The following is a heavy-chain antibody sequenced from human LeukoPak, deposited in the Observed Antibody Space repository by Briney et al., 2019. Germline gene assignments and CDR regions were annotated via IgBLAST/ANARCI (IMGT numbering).Heavy chain of an antibody. V-gene: IGHV4-30-4*08. CDR3: ARGRYYGSGSYRWFDP. Sequence: SETLSLTCAVYGGSFSDYYWTWIRQPPGKGLEWIGYINYSGSTYYNPSLKSRVTISVDMSKKQFFLKLSSVTAADTAVYYCARGRYYGSGSYRWFDPWGQGTLVTVSS. CDR1: GGSFSDYY. J-gene: IGHJ5*02. D-gene: IGHD3-10*01. CDR2: INYSGST.